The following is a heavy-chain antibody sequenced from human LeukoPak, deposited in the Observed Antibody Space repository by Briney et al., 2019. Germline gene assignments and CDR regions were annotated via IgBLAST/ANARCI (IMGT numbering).Heavy chain of an antibody. D-gene: IGHD1-26*01. CDR1: GFTFSGSA. CDR3: AKGSGSYKY. V-gene: IGHV3-23*01. J-gene: IGHJ4*02. Sequence: PGGSLKLSCAASGFTFSGSAMHWVRQAPGKGLEWVSAISGSGGSTYYADSVKGRFTISRDNSKNTLYLQMNSLRAEDTAVYYCAKGSGSYKYWGQGTLVTVSS. CDR2: ISGSGGST.